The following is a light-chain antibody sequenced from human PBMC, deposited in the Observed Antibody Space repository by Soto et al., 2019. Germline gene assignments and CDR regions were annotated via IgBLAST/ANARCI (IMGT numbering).Light chain of an antibody. CDR3: CSYAGSSIFV. CDR1: SSDVGSYNF. CDR2: EGT. Sequence: SALTQPASVSGSPGQSITIPCTGTSSDVGSYNFVSWYQQHPGKAPKLMIYEGTKRPSGVSYRFSGSKSGNTASLTISGLQAEDEADYYCCSYAGSSIFVFGTGSKVTVL. V-gene: IGLV2-23*03. J-gene: IGLJ1*01.